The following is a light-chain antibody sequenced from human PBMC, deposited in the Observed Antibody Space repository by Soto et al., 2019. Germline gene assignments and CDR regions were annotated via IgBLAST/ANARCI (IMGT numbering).Light chain of an antibody. Sequence: ALTQPASVSGSPGQSITISCTGTSSDVGGSNYVSWYQHHPGKAPKLMIYDVSSRPSGVSNRFSGSKSGNTASLTISGLQAEDEADYYCSSYTSTSTLYVFGTGTKVTVL. CDR2: DVS. V-gene: IGLV2-14*03. CDR1: SSDVGGSNY. J-gene: IGLJ1*01. CDR3: SSYTSTSTLYV.